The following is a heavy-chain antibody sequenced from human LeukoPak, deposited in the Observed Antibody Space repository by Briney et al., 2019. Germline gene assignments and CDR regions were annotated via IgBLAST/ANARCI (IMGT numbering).Heavy chain of an antibody. Sequence: GGSLRLSCSASGFTFSSYVMSWGRQAPGEGLGWVSAISGSGGRTYYADSVKGRFTISRDISKNTLSLQMNSLRAEDTAVYYCAKGDSSGWDFDYWGQGTLVTVSS. J-gene: IGHJ4*02. D-gene: IGHD6-19*01. V-gene: IGHV3-23*01. CDR1: GFTFSSYV. CDR2: ISGSGGRT. CDR3: AKGDSSGWDFDY.